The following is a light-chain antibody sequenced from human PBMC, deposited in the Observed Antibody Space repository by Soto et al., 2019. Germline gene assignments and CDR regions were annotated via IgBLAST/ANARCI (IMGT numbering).Light chain of an antibody. J-gene: IGKJ4*01. Sequence: EIVMTQSPATLSVSPGERATLSCRASQSVSSNLAWYQQKPGQAPRLRIYGASTRAAGIPARFSGSGSGTEFNLTISSLQSEDFAVYYCQQYNNWPLTFGGGTKVEIK. CDR3: QQYNNWPLT. CDR1: QSVSSN. CDR2: GAS. V-gene: IGKV3-15*01.